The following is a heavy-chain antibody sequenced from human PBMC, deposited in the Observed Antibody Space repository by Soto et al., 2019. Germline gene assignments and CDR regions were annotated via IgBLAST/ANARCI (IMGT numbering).Heavy chain of an antibody. V-gene: IGHV4-59*01. D-gene: IGHD3-10*01. Sequence: SETLSLTCTVSGGSISSYYWSWIRQPPGKRLEWIGYIYYSGSTNYNPSHKSRVTISVDTSKNQFSLKLSSVTAADTAVYYCARKSRTIGYYYYYMDVRGKGTTVTVSS. CDR3: ARKSRTIGYYYYYMDV. CDR1: GGSISSYY. J-gene: IGHJ6*03. CDR2: IYYSGST.